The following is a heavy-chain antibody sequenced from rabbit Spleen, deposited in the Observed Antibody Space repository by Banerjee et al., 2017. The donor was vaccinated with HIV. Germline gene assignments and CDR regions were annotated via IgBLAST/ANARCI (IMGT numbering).Heavy chain of an antibody. Sequence: QEQLVESGGGLVQPEGSLTLTCTASGFSFSRSAYMSWVRQAPGKGLEWIGCMYTDSDKTYYATWAKGRFTISKTSSTTVTLQMTSLTAADTATYFCARNYDYDDYLDLWGPGTLVTVS. CDR2: MYTDSDKT. CDR1: GFSFSRSAY. D-gene: IGHD2-1*01. CDR3: ARNYDYDDYLDL. J-gene: IGHJ4*01. V-gene: IGHV1S45*01.